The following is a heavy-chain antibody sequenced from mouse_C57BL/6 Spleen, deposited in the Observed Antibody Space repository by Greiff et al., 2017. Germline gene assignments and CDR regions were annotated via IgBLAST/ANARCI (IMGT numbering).Heavy chain of an antibody. J-gene: IGHJ4*01. V-gene: IGHV3-6*01. CDR1: GYSITSGYY. Sequence: EVKLVESGPGLVKPSQSLSLTCSVTGYSITSGYYWNWIRQFPGNKLEWMGYISYDGSNNYNPSLKNRISITRDTSKNQFFLKLNSVTTEDTATYYCARDYYDYDDAMDYWGQGTSVTVSS. CDR3: ARDYYDYDDAMDY. CDR2: ISYDGSN. D-gene: IGHD2-4*01.